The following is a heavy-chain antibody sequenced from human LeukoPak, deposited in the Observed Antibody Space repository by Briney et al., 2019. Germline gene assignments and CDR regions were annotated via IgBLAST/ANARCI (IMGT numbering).Heavy chain of an antibody. CDR1: GFTFSSYW. CDR3: PKRGYSYGPFDY. J-gene: IGHJ4*02. CDR2: ISGSGGST. D-gene: IGHD5-18*01. V-gene: IGHV3-23*01. Sequence: GGSLRLSCAASGFTFSSYWMSWVRQAPGKGLEWVSAISGSGGSTYYADSVKGRFTISRDNSKNTLYLQMNSLRAEDTAVYYCPKRGYSYGPFDYWGQGTLVTVSS.